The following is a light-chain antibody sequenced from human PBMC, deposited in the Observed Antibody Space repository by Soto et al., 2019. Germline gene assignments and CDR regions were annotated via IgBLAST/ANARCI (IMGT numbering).Light chain of an antibody. J-gene: IGKJ1*01. CDR1: QNIRND. CDR3: LQDSSQPWT. V-gene: IGKV1-6*01. Sequence: AIQMTQSPSSLSASVGDRVTITCRASQNIRNDLGWYQQKPGKAPKLLIYAASTLKSGVPLNFSGSGSGTDFTLTISSLQPEDFATYYCLQDSSQPWTFGQGTKVEI. CDR2: AAS.